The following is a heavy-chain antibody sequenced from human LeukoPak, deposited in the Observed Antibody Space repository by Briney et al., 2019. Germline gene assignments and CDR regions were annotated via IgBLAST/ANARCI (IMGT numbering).Heavy chain of an antibody. D-gene: IGHD3-22*01. CDR1: GFTFSSYG. J-gene: IGHJ4*02. V-gene: IGHV3-30*02. CDR2: TQYAGANK. CDR3: ARGNDYYDSSGYYY. Sequence: PGGSLRLSCVASGFTFSSYGMHWVRQAPGKGLEWVAFTQYAGANKYYADSVKGRFTISRDNAKNSLHLQMNSLRAEDTAVYYCARGNDYYDSSGYYYWGQGTLVTVSS.